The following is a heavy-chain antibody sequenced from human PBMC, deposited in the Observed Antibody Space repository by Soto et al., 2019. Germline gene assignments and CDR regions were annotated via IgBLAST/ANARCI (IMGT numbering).Heavy chain of an antibody. Sequence: SETLSLTCAVSGGSINSNNWWTWVRQPPGKGLEWIGEIYNSGSTNHNPSLKSRVSISADKSKNQFSLNLNSVTAADTAVYYCARMVAPLSGTTFGYYYYGMDAWGQGTKVTVSS. J-gene: IGHJ6*02. CDR2: IYNSGST. CDR3: ARMVAPLSGTTFGYYYYGMDA. CDR1: GGSINSNNW. D-gene: IGHD1-7*01. V-gene: IGHV4-4*02.